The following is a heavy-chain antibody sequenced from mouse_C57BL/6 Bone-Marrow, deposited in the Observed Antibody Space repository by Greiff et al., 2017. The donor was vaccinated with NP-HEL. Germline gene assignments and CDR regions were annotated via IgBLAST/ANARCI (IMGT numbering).Heavy chain of an antibody. CDR3: TANLVYFDY. Sequence: EVQLQQSGAELVRPGASVTLSCTASGFNIKDDYMHWVKQRPEQGLEWIGWIDPENGNTEYASKFQGKATITADTSYNTAYLQLSSLSSEDTAVYYCTANLVYFDYWGQGTTLTVSS. CDR2: IDPENGNT. V-gene: IGHV14-4*01. J-gene: IGHJ2*01. CDR1: GFNIKDDY. D-gene: IGHD2-2*01.